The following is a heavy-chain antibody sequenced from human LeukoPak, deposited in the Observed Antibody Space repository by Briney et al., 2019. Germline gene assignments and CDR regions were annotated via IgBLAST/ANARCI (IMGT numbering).Heavy chain of an antibody. V-gene: IGHV1-8*03. CDR3: ARGRGYYDSSGYYSSSYFDY. D-gene: IGHD3-22*01. CDR2: MNPNSGNT. J-gene: IGHJ4*02. CDR1: GYTFTSYD. Sequence: ASVKVSCKASGYTFTSYDINWVRQATGQGLEWMGWMNPNSGNTGYAQKFQGRVTITRNTSISTAYMELSSLRSEDTAVYYCARGRGYYDSSGYYSSSYFDYWGQGTLVTVSS.